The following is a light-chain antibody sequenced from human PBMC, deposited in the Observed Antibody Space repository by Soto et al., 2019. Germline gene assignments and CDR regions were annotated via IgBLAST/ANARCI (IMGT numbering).Light chain of an antibody. CDR2: DAS. V-gene: IGKV1-33*01. J-gene: IGKJ4*01. Sequence: DIQMTQSPSAPSASVGDRVTITCRASQSISSYLNWYQQKPGKAPKLLIHDASILQTGVPSRFSGGGSGTDFTFTITSLQPEDIATYYCQQYDILPITFGGGTKVDIK. CDR3: QQYDILPIT. CDR1: QSISSY.